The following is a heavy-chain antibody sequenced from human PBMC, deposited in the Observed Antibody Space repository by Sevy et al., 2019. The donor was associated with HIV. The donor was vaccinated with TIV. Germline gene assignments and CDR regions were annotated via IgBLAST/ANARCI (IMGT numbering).Heavy chain of an antibody. J-gene: IGHJ4*02. CDR3: ARVRYTYGSYYFDY. D-gene: IGHD5-18*01. Sequence: GGSLRLSCAASEFTFSDYYISWIRQAPGKGLEWVSYISSRASTIYYADSVKGRFTISRDNAKSSLYLQMNSLRAEDPAVYYCARVRYTYGSYYFDYWGQGTLVTVSS. CDR1: EFTFSDYY. CDR2: ISSRASTI. V-gene: IGHV3-11*01.